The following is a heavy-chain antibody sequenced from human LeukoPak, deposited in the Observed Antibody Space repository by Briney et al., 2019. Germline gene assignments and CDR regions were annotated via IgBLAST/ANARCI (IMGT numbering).Heavy chain of an antibody. J-gene: IGHJ4*02. CDR2: INHSGST. CDR1: GGSFSGYY. V-gene: IGHV4-34*01. CDR3: ARAPGATLRRGASDY. D-gene: IGHD1-26*01. Sequence: SETLSLTCAVYGGSFSGYYWSWIRQPPGKGLEWIGEINHSGSTNYNPSLKSRVTISVDTSKNQFSLKLSSVTAADTAVYYCARAPGATLRRGASDYWGQGTLVTVSS.